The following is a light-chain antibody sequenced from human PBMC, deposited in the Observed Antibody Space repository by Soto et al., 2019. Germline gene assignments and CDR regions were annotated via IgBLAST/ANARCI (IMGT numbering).Light chain of an antibody. CDR1: RNVNSY. V-gene: IGKV3-20*01. Sequence: GLTQSPATLSLSPGERATLSCRASRNVNSYLAWYQQKPGQAPRLLIYGASSRATGIPDRFSGSGSGTDFTLTISRLEPEDFAVYYCQQYGSSPPITSGQGTRLEI. CDR3: QQYGSSPPIT. J-gene: IGKJ5*01. CDR2: GAS.